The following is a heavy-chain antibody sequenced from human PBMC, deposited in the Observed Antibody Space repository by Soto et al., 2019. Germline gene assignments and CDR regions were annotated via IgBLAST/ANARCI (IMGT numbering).Heavy chain of an antibody. J-gene: IGHJ3*02. Sequence: EVQLVESGGGLVQPGRSLRLSCAASGFTFDDYAMHWVRQAPGKGLEWVSGSSWNSGSIGYADSVKGRFTISRDNAKNSLYLQMTSLRAEDTALYYGAKDILHGGRAFDIWGQGTMVTVSS. CDR3: AKDILHGGRAFDI. CDR1: GFTFDDYA. CDR2: SSWNSGSI. V-gene: IGHV3-9*01.